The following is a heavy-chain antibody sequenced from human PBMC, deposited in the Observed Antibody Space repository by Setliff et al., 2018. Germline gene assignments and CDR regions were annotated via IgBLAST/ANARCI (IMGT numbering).Heavy chain of an antibody. CDR2: ISAGSSRT. Sequence: LKISCGASGFLFSGSAMSWVRQAPEQGLEWVAAISAGSSRTYYAESVKGRFTISRDNSNNTPYLQMDSLRADDTAIYYCVKDSSGRDAFDIWGQGTMVTVSS. V-gene: IGHV3-23*01. J-gene: IGHJ3*02. CDR3: VKDSSGRDAFDI. D-gene: IGHD3-10*01. CDR1: GFLFSGSA.